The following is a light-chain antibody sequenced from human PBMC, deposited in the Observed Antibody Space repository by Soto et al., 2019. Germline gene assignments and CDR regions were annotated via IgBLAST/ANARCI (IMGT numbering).Light chain of an antibody. Sequence: EIVLTQTPGTLSLSPGERATLSCRASQSVTSSHLAWYQQKPGQAPRLLIYGASTRATGIQDRFSGSGSDTDFSLTIRRLDPEDFAMYYCLLYFSPDRYTCGPGTKVQIK. CDR1: QSVTSSH. CDR2: GAS. J-gene: IGKJ2*01. CDR3: LLYFSPDRYT. V-gene: IGKV3-20*01.